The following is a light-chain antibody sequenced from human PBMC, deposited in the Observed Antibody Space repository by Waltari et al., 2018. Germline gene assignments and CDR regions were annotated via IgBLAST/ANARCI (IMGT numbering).Light chain of an antibody. CDR2: AAS. CDR1: QSISSY. J-gene: IGKJ2*01. Sequence: DIQMTQSPSSLSASVEDRVTIPCRASQSISSYLNWYQQKPGKAPKLLIYAASSLQSGVPSRFSGSGSGTDFTLTISSLQPEDFATYYCQQSYSTPYTFGQGTKLEIK. V-gene: IGKV1-39*01. CDR3: QQSYSTPYT.